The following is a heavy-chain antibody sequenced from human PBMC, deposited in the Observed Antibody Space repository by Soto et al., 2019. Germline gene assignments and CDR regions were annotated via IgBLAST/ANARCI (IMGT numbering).Heavy chain of an antibody. V-gene: IGHV4-59*01. CDR3: ARSSGWRRFDF. J-gene: IGHJ4*02. CDR1: GDSISSYY. Sequence: QVQLQESGPGLVKPSETMSLTCTVSGDSISSYYWSWIRQPPGQGLEWIGYIYNSGSTNYNPSLKSRISPSGDTAKNHCSLTVNSVSAADTAVYSGARSSGWRRFDFWGQGTLVTVAA. D-gene: IGHD6-19*01. CDR2: IYNSGST.